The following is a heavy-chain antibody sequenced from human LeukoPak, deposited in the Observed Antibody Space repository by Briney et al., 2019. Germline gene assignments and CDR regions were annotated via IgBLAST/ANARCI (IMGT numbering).Heavy chain of an antibody. V-gene: IGHV3-23*01. CDR2: ISGSGGST. Sequence: GGSLRLSCAASGFTFSSYGMHWVRQAPGKGLEWVSAISGSGGSTYYADSVKGRFTISRDNSKNTLYLQMNSLRADDTAVYYCAKEEGYSFFDYWGQGTLVTVSS. J-gene: IGHJ4*02. CDR3: AKEEGYSFFDY. CDR1: GFTFSSYG. D-gene: IGHD5-18*01.